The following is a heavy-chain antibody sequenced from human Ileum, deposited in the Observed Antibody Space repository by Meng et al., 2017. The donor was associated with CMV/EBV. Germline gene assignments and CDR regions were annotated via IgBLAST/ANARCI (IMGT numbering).Heavy chain of an antibody. J-gene: IGHJ4*02. CDR2: ISGSGTTT. Sequence: SCAASGFPFSSYTMTWVRQAPGKGLEWVSLISGSGTTTYYADSVKGRFTISRDNSKNTLYLQMNSLRAEDTAVYYCAKALVSYTLDYWGQGTLVTVSS. CDR1: GFPFSSYT. D-gene: IGHD3-16*02. CDR3: AKALVSYTLDY. V-gene: IGHV3-23*01.